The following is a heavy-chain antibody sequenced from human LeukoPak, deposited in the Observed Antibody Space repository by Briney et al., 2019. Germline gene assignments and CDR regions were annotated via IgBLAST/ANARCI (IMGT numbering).Heavy chain of an antibody. V-gene: IGHV1-69*04. CDR3: ARDGEMATIYFDY. CDR1: GGTFSSYA. CDR2: IIPIVGIA. D-gene: IGHD5-24*01. Sequence: SVTVSCKASGGTFSSYAISWVRQAPGQGLEWMGTIIPIVGIANYAQKFQGRVTITADKFTSTAYMELSSLRSEDTAVYYCARDGEMATIYFDYWGQGTLVTVSS. J-gene: IGHJ4*02.